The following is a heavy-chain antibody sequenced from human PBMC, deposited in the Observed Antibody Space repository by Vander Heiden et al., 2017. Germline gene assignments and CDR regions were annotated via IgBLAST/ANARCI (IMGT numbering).Heavy chain of an antibody. CDR1: GRSISRSSYY. CDR2: IYYSGRT. V-gene: IGHV4-39*01. D-gene: IGHD2-15*01. J-gene: IGHJ6*02. Sequence: QLQLQESGPGLVKPSETLSLTRTVPGRSISRSSYYWGWIRQPPGKALEWIGSIYYSGRTFYNPSLKGRVARSVDTSKNQFSLKLSSVTAADTAVYYCAEGASYCSGGSCYSYFYYGLDVWGQGTTVTVSS. CDR3: AEGASYCSGGSCYSYFYYGLDV.